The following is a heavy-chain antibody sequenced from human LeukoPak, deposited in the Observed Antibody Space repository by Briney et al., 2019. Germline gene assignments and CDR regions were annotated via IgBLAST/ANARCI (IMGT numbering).Heavy chain of an antibody. CDR1: GFTLSSNY. V-gene: IGHV3-53*01. CDR3: ASGLGYSSGYWPSFDY. Sequence: GGSLRLSCAASGFTLSSNYMSWVGQAPGKGVEWVSVIYSGGRTYYSDSVKGGVTMSKEKRKKTRYLQMNSLRAEDTAVYYCASGLGYSSGYWPSFDYWGQGTLVTVSS. D-gene: IGHD3-22*01. J-gene: IGHJ4*02. CDR2: IYSGGRT.